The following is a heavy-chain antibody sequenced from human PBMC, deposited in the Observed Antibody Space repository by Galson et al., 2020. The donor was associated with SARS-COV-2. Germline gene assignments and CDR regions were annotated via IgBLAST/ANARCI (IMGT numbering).Heavy chain of an antibody. CDR2: VSGRGDII. V-gene: IGHV3-23*01. CDR3: ARAQTQVFWSGLQAGDDL. J-gene: IGHJ5*02. D-gene: IGHD3-3*01. Sequence: GGSLRLSCTASGFTFNDYAMHWVRQAPEKGLEWVSGVSGRGDIIYYAGSVRGRFTVSRDNSKSTAFLQMDFLRTEDTAVYYCARAQTQVFWSGLQAGDDLWGEGALVTVSA. CDR1: GFTFNDYA.